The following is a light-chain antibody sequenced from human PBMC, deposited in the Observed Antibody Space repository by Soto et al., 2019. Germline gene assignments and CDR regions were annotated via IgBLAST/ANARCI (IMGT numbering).Light chain of an antibody. Sequence: DIQMTQSPSSLSASVGDRVTITCRASQGISNYLAWYQQKPGKAPKLLIYAASTLLSGVPSRFSGSGSGTDFTLSISSLQPEDVATYYCQRYNTGPPDTFGQGTKLEIK. J-gene: IGKJ2*01. V-gene: IGKV1-27*01. CDR1: QGISNY. CDR2: AAS. CDR3: QRYNTGPPDT.